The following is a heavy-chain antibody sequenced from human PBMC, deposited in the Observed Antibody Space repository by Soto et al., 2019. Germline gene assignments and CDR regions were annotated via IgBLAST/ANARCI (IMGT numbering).Heavy chain of an antibody. V-gene: IGHV3-30*18. D-gene: IGHD6-19*01. CDR3: AKDQSLGQWLVTDCYYGKDV. CDR1: GFTFSSYG. J-gene: IGHJ6*02. CDR2: ISYDGSNK. Sequence: GSLRLSCAASGFTFSSYGMHWVRQAPGKGLEWVAVISYDGSNKYYADSVKGRFTISRDNSKNTLYLQMNSLRAEDTAVYYCAKDQSLGQWLVTDCYYGKDVWGQGTTVTVSS.